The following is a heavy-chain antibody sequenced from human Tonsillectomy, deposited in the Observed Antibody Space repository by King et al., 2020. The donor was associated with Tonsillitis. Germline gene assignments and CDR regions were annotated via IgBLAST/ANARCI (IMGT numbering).Heavy chain of an antibody. Sequence: VQLVESGGGLVQPGGSLRLSCATSGFTFNNYALSWVRQAPGKGLEWVSAISATGGSTYYADSVKGRFTISRDNSKNTLFLQMNSLRAEDTAVYYCAKDPPPTKTTLTAGWFDPWGQGTLVTVTS. V-gene: IGHV3-23*04. CDR2: ISATGGST. CDR1: GFTFNNYA. D-gene: IGHD4-11*01. CDR3: AKDPPPTKTTLTAGWFDP. J-gene: IGHJ5*02.